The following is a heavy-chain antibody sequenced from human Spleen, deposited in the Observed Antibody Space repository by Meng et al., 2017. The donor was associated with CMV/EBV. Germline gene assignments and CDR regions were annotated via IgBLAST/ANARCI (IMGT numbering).Heavy chain of an antibody. J-gene: IGHJ4*02. Sequence: SETLSLTCTVSGGSVSSGSYYWSWIRQPPGKGLEWIGYIYYSGSTYYNPSLKSRVTISVDTSKNQFSLKLSSVTAADTAVYYCARGPFCINGVCPYYLDYWGQGTLVTVSS. D-gene: IGHD2-8*01. CDR3: ARGPFCINGVCPYYLDY. CDR1: GGSVSSGSYY. CDR2: IYYSGST. V-gene: IGHV4-31*03.